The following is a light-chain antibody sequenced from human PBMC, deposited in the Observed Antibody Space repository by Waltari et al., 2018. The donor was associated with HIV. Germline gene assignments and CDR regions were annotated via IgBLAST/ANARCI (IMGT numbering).Light chain of an antibody. CDR1: SSDVGGYNY. Sequence: QSALTQPPSASGSPGQSVTISCTGTSSDVGGYNYVSWYHQHPGKAPKLMNYAVSKRPSGVPARVSGSKSGSTASLTVSGLQAEDEADYYCSSYAGSNNRWVFGGGTKLTVL. V-gene: IGLV2-8*01. J-gene: IGLJ3*02. CDR3: SSYAGSNNRWV. CDR2: AVS.